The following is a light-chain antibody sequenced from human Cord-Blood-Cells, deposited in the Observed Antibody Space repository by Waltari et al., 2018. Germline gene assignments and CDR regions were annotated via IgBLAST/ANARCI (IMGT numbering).Light chain of an antibody. J-gene: IGKJ4*01. Sequence: DIQMTQSPSTLSASVGDRVTITCRASQSISSWLAWYQQKPGKAPKPLIFKAFSLETGVPTRFSGSGSETEFTLTISSLQPDDFATYYCQQYNSYSLTFGGGTKVEIK. CDR2: KAF. CDR1: QSISSW. CDR3: QQYNSYSLT. V-gene: IGKV1-5*03.